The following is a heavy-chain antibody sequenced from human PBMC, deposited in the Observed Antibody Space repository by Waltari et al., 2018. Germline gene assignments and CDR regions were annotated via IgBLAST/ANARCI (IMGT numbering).Heavy chain of an antibody. J-gene: IGHJ6*02. V-gene: IGHV1-18*01. Sequence: QVHLVQSGPAVKRPGASVKVSCTASGYTFNHYGLSWVRQAPGHGLEWMGWIGTYNGIANYAQRVEDRVTMTVDSPTSTAYMELRNLRSDDTGIYYCARAGYGVPTYTYYGMDVWGQGTTVTVSS. CDR2: IGTYNGIA. D-gene: IGHD5-18*01. CDR1: GYTFNHYG. CDR3: ARAGYGVPTYTYYGMDV.